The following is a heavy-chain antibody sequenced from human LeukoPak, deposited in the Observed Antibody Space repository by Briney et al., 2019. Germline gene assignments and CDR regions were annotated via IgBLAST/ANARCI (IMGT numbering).Heavy chain of an antibody. CDR2: IYYSGST. CDR3: ARAGRVGDAFDI. Sequence: SETLSLTCTVSGGSISSYYWSWIRQPPGKGLEWIGYIYYSGSTNYNPSLKSRVTISVDTFKNQFSLKLSSVTAADTAVYYCARAGRVGDAFDIWGQGTMVTVSS. CDR1: GGSISSYY. V-gene: IGHV4-59*01. J-gene: IGHJ3*02.